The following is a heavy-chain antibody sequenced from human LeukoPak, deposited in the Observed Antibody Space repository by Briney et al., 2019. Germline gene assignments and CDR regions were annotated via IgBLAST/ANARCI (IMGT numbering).Heavy chain of an antibody. V-gene: IGHV1-46*01. D-gene: IGHD1-26*01. Sequence: ASVKVSCKASGYTFTGYYMHWVRQAPGQGLEWMGIINPTGSSTLYAQKFQGRVTMTRDMSTTTDYMELSSLRSDDTAVYYCARDNSVGDVAWWFDPWGQGTLVTVSS. CDR1: GYTFTGYY. CDR2: INPTGSST. J-gene: IGHJ5*02. CDR3: ARDNSVGDVAWWFDP.